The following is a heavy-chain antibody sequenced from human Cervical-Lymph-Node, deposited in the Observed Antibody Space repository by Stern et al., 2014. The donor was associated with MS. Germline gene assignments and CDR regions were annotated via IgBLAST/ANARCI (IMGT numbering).Heavy chain of an antibody. CDR2: IYTSGTT. V-gene: IGHV4-61*02. J-gene: IGHJ6*02. D-gene: IGHD3-10*01. CDR1: GDSISTGSYF. Sequence: VQLVESGPGLVKPSQTLSLTCSVSGDSISTGSYFWTWIRQPAGKGLEWMGRIYTSGTTHYNPSPKSRVTISLDTSTNQFSLNLPSVTAADTAVYFCARFGYYYYYDMDVWGQGTTVTVSS. CDR3: ARFGYYYYYDMDV.